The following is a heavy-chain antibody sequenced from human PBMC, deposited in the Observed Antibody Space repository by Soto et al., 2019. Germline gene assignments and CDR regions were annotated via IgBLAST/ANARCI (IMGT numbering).Heavy chain of an antibody. D-gene: IGHD5-18*01. CDR1: GFTFRRYS. CDR3: ARDYSSYGPFDY. J-gene: IGHJ4*02. V-gene: IGHV3-48*01. CDR2: ISSSSSTI. Sequence: GSPRISLGAPGFTFRRYSLNWGRPAPGKGLEWVSYISSSSSTIYYADSVKGRFTISRDNAKNSLYLQMNSLRAEDTAVYYCARDYSSYGPFDYWGQGTLVTVS.